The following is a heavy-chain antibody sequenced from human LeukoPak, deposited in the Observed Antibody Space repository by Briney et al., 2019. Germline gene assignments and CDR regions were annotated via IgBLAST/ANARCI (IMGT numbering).Heavy chain of an antibody. D-gene: IGHD6-19*01. J-gene: IGHJ4*02. Sequence: GGSLRLSCAASGFTFSSYGMHWVRQPPGKGLEWVAGIFGSGGSTHYADSAKGRFTISRDNSKNTVYLQINSLRAEDTAVYYCGKTTTGYSSGQKPAWPVDYWGQGTLVTVSS. CDR3: GKTTTGYSSGQKPAWPVDY. V-gene: IGHV3-NL1*01. CDR1: GFTFSSYG. CDR2: IFGSGGST.